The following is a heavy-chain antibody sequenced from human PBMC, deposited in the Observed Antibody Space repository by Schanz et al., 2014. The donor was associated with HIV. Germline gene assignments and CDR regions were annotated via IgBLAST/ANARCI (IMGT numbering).Heavy chain of an antibody. CDR2: TSSDGTT. D-gene: IGHD2-15*01. V-gene: IGHV3-NL1*01. CDR3: ALSRPSGYGGSWYFDL. CDR1: GFTFSSYG. J-gene: IGHJ2*01. Sequence: QVQLVESGGGVVQPGRSLRLSCAASGFTFSSYGMHWVRQAPGKGLEWVSFTSSDGTTYYADSVKGRFTISRDNSKNTLYLQMNSLRAEDTAVYYCALSRPSGYGGSWYFDLWGRGTLVAVSS.